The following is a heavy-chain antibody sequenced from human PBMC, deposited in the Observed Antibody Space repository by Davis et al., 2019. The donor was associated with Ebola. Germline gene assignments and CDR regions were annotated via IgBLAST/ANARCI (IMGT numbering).Heavy chain of an antibody. V-gene: IGHV1-69*13. D-gene: IGHD3-10*01. CDR2: IIPIFGTA. CDR3: ARDQAIYGSGLNWFDP. Sequence: AASVKVSCKASGGTFSSYAISWVRQAPGQGLEWMGGIIPIFGTANYAQKFQGRVTINADESTSTAYMELSSLRSEDTAVYYCARDQAIYGSGLNWFDPWGQEPWSPSPQ. J-gene: IGHJ5*02. CDR1: GGTFSSYA.